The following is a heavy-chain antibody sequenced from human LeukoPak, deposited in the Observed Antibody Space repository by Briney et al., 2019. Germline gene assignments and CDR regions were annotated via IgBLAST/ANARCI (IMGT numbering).Heavy chain of an antibody. D-gene: IGHD3-3*01. V-gene: IGHV1-46*01. CDR3: ASCDLLSGYCSS. Sequence: GASVKVSCKAGGHTFSSNYIHWVRQGPGQGLDWMGMFNPGDDTTTYAQKFRGRVTMTRDTSKTTFYLQLSGLRSEDTAVYYCASCDLLSGYCSSWGQGSLVTVSS. CDR2: FNPGDDTT. CDR1: GHTFSSNY. J-gene: IGHJ5*02.